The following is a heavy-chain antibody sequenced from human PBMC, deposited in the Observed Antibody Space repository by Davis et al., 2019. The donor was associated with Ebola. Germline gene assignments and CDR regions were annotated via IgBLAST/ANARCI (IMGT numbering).Heavy chain of an antibody. D-gene: IGHD3-3*02. CDR2: IHSTGGT. V-gene: IGHV4-39*07. J-gene: IGHJ4*02. Sequence: PSETLSLTCTVSGGSISSPSYHWGWIRQPPGKGLEWIGAIHSTGGTYYNPSLQSRVIISLDTSKNQFSLKLTSVTAADTAVYYCGREARPLGIYYWGQGTLVTVSS. CDR3: GREARPLGIYY. CDR1: GGSISSPSYH.